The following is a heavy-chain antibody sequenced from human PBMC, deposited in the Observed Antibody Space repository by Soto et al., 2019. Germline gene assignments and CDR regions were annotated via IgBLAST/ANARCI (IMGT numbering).Heavy chain of an antibody. CDR2: IIPILGIA. D-gene: IGHD6-6*01. J-gene: IGHJ6*03. CDR3: ALEYSSSSNYYYMDV. CDR1: GGTFSSYT. V-gene: IGHV1-69*02. Sequence: QVQLVQSGAEVKKPGSSVKVSCKASGGTFSSYTISWVQQAPGQGLEWMGRIIPILGIANYAQKFQGRVTITADKSTSTAYMELSSLRSEDTAVYYCALEYSSSSNYYYMDVWGKGTTVTVSS.